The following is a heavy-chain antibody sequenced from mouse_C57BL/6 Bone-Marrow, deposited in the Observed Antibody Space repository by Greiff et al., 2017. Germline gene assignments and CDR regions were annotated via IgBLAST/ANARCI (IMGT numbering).Heavy chain of an antibody. CDR2: INPSSGYT. D-gene: IGHD2-3*01. CDR1: GYTFTSYW. Sequence: QVQLKESGAELAKPGASVKLSCKASGYTFTSYWMHWVKQRPGQGLEWIGYINPSSGYTKYNQKFKDKATLTADKSSSTAYMQLSSLTSEDTAVYYCSSFDGNYFDFWGQGTPLTVAS. J-gene: IGHJ2*01. CDR3: SSFDGNYFDF. V-gene: IGHV1-7*01.